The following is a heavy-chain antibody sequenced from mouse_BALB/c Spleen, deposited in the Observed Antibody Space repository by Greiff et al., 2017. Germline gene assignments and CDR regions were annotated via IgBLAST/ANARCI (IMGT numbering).Heavy chain of an antibody. D-gene: IGHD1-1*01. V-gene: IGHV1-9*01. J-gene: IGHJ2*01. CDR3: ARRATVVAGGY. CDR1: GYTFSSYW. Sequence: VKLQESGAELMKPGASVKISCKATGYTFSSYWIEWVKQRPGHGLEWIGEILPGSGSTNYNEKFKGKATFTADTSSNTAYMQLSSLTSEDSAVYYCARRATVVAGGYWGQGTTLTVSS. CDR2: ILPGSGST.